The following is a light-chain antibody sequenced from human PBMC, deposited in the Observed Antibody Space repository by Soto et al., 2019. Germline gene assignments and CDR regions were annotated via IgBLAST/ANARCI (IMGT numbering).Light chain of an antibody. CDR1: QSVSVNS. CDR3: QQYGGSPFT. Sequence: EIVLTQSPGTLSLSLGERAILSCRASQSVSVNSLAWYQQKGGQAPRLLIYAASTRATGVPDRFSGTGSGTDFALTISRLETDDSAVYYCQQYGGSPFTFGPGTKVDIK. J-gene: IGKJ3*01. V-gene: IGKV3-20*01. CDR2: AAS.